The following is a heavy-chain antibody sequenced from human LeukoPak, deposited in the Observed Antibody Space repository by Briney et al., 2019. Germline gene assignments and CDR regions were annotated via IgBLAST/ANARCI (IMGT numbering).Heavy chain of an antibody. CDR2: IYTSGST. CDR3: ARPRYSSGWYYFDY. J-gene: IGHJ4*02. Sequence: SETLSLTCTVSGGSISSYYWSWIRQPAGKGLEWIGRIYTSGSTNYNPSLKSRVTMSVDTSKNQFSLKLSSVTAADTAVYYCARPRYSSGWYYFDYWGQGTLVTVSS. D-gene: IGHD6-19*01. CDR1: GGSISSYY. V-gene: IGHV4-4*07.